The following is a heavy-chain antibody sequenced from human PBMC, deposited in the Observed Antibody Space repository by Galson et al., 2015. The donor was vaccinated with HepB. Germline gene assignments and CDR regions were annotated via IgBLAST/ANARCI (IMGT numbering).Heavy chain of an antibody. D-gene: IGHD3-3*01. J-gene: IGHJ4*02. V-gene: IGHV3-30*18. Sequence: SLRLSCAASGFTFSSYGMHWVRQAPGKGLEWVAVISYDGSNKYYADSVKGRFTISRDNSKNTLYLQMNSLRAEDTAVYYCAKDTELGNSITIFGVVIIQGGYIDYWGQGTLVTVSS. CDR3: AKDTELGNSITIFGVVIIQGGYIDY. CDR2: ISYDGSNK. CDR1: GFTFSSYG.